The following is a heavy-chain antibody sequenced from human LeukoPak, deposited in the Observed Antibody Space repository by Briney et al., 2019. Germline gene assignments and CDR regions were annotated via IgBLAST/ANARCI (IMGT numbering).Heavy chain of an antibody. J-gene: IGHJ4*02. V-gene: IGHV3-7*01. CDR1: GFTFSSSW. D-gene: IGHD5-24*01. CDR2: INEDGSAK. Sequence: GGSLRLSCAAAGFTFSSSWMSWVRQARGKGREWVANINEDGSAKYYVDSVKGRFTISRDNAKRSLDLQVNSLRAEDTAVYYCTRSRRDGNDYWGQGTLVTVSS. CDR3: TRSRRDGNDY.